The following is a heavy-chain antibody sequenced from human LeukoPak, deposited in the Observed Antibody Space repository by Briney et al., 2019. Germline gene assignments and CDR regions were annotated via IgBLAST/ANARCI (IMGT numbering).Heavy chain of an antibody. D-gene: IGHD3-22*01. V-gene: IGHV3-23*01. Sequence: GGSLRLSCTGSGFAIPNDGMAWVRQAPGKGLEWISSIGAGVTGKYYAASVRGRFIISKDNSKKTVFLQMNSLRAEDTALYYCAKSIDSGGYPLGDSWGQGTLVIVSS. CDR1: GFAIPNDG. J-gene: IGHJ4*02. CDR3: AKSIDSGGYPLGDS. CDR2: IGAGVTGK.